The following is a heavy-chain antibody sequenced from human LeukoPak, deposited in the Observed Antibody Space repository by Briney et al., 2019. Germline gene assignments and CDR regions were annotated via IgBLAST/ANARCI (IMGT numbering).Heavy chain of an antibody. J-gene: IGHJ3*02. D-gene: IGHD4-23*01. Sequence: GGSLRLSCVASGFTFSSYSMNWVRQAPGKGLEWVSSISSSSSYIYYADSVKGRFTISRDNAKNSLYLQMNSLRAEDTAVYYCARENYGGNYHDAFDIWGQGTMVTVSS. V-gene: IGHV3-21*01. CDR2: ISSSSSYI. CDR1: GFTFSSYS. CDR3: ARENYGGNYHDAFDI.